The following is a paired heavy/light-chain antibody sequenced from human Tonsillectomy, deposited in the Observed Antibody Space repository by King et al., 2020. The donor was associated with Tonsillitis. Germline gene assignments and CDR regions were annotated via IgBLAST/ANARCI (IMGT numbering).Light chain of an antibody. Sequence: YVLTQPPSVSVAPGKTASISCGGKNLGSKSVQWYSQKSGQAPVLVIKSDKDRPSGIPERISGSKSGDTATLTINRVEAGDEADYYCQVRDSMSDHWVFGGGTKLTV. CDR2: SDK. CDR1: NLGSKS. J-gene: IGLJ3*02. CDR3: QVRDSMSDHWV. V-gene: IGLV3-21*01.
Heavy chain of an antibody. CDR3: AREEDSDWYLGY. J-gene: IGHJ4*02. V-gene: IGHV3-21*06. CDR1: GFSFSSFS. CDR2: ISRSSAYI. D-gene: IGHD2-21*02. Sequence: DVQLVESGGGLVKPGESLRLSCAASGFSFSSFSMNWVRQAPGKGLEWVASISRSSAYIFYADQVKGRFDISRDNAGNVLYLQMSYLRVEDTAVYYCAREEDSDWYLGYWGQGTLVSVSS.